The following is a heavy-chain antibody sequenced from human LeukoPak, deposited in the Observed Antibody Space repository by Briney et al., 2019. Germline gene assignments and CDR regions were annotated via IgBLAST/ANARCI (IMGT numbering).Heavy chain of an antibody. V-gene: IGHV4-59*01. J-gene: IGHJ4*02. CDR3: ARCFGSGCPNGVFDY. Sequence: SETLSLTCTVSGGSIRNYYWSWIRQPPGKGLEWIGYIYYSGTTNYNPSLKSRVAISIDTSKNQFSLKLSSVTAADTAVYYCARCFGSGCPNGVFDYWGQGTLVTVSS. CDR1: GGSIRNYY. CDR2: IYYSGTT. D-gene: IGHD6-19*01.